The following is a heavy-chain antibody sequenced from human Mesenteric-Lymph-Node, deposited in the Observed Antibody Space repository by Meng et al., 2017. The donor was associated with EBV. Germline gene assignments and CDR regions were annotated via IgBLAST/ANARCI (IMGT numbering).Heavy chain of an antibody. Sequence: YLQVPGSVLVEPSRTLSLTWSVSVDSVSNGDYSWSWIRQPSGKGLEWIGHIYHSGPSYYNPSLRSRVSISLDRAKNEFSLMLNSVTAADTAFYYCARSFNGDWPFFDLWGRGTLVTVSS. CDR3: ARSFNGDWPFFDL. CDR1: VDSVSNGDYS. D-gene: IGHD4-17*01. CDR2: IYHSGPS. J-gene: IGHJ2*01. V-gene: IGHV4-30-2*01.